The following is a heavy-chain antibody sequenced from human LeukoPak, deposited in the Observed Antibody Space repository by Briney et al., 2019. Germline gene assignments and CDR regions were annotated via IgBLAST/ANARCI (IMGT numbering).Heavy chain of an antibody. CDR3: ARVLVSHQLLENWFDP. D-gene: IGHD2-2*01. CDR2: IYYSGST. J-gene: IGHJ5*02. V-gene: IGHV4-31*03. Sequence: SETLSLTCTVSGGSISSGGYSWSWIRQHPGKGLEWIGYIYYSGSTYYNPSLKSRVTISVDTSKNQFSLKLSSVTAADTAVYYCARVLVSHQLLENWFDPWGQGTLVTVSS. CDR1: GGSISSGGYS.